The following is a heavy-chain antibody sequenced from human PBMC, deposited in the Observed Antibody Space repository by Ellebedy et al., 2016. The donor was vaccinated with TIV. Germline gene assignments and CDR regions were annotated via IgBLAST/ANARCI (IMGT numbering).Heavy chain of an antibody. Sequence: PGGSLRLSCAASGFTFSSYSMNWVRQAPGKGLEWVSSISSSSSYIYYADSVKARFTISRDNAKNSLYLQMNSLRAEDTAVYYCASYCSSTSCPTDYYYGLDVWGQGTTVTVSS. V-gene: IGHV3-21*01. D-gene: IGHD2-2*01. CDR2: ISSSSSYI. CDR1: GFTFSSYS. CDR3: ASYCSSTSCPTDYYYGLDV. J-gene: IGHJ6*02.